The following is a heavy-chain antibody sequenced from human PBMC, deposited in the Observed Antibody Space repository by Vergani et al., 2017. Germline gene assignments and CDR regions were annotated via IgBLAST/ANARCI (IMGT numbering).Heavy chain of an antibody. D-gene: IGHD2-2*01. Sequence: EAQLVDSGGGLVQPGRSLRLSCVASGFTFDDYAMHWVRQAPGKGREWVSGISWNGGNIGHADSVKGRFTISRDNSKNSLDLQMNSLRAEDTAFLYCAKDIKRYCSSSSCSIFDCWGQGTLVTVSS. CDR3: AKDIKRYCSSSSCSIFDC. J-gene: IGHJ4*02. V-gene: IGHV3-9*01. CDR2: ISWNGGNI. CDR1: GFTFDDYA.